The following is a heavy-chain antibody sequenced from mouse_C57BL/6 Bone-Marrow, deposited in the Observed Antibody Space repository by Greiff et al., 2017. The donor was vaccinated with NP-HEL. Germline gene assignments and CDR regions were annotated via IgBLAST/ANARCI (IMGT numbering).Heavy chain of an antibody. J-gene: IGHJ3*01. CDR3: ARERDYYGSSPFAY. Sequence: QLQQPGAELVTPFPSFPPSFPSSFSPFTISFIHFLKHIPGQGLEWIGEIDPSDSYTNYNQKFKGKATLTVDTSSSTAYMQLSSLTSEDSAVYYCARERDYYGSSPFAYWGQGTLVTVSA. CDR1: FSPFTISF. V-gene: IGHV1-50*01. CDR2: IDPSDSYT. D-gene: IGHD1-1*01.